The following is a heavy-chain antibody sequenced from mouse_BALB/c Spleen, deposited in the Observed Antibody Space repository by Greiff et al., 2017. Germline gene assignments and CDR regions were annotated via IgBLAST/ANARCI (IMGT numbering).Heavy chain of an antibody. CDR2: ISSGGST. CDR3: ARGLLLRTLDY. CDR1: GFTFSSYA. V-gene: IGHV5-6-5*01. Sequence: EVKLVESGGGLVKPGGSLKLSCAASGFTFSSYAMSWVRQTPEKRLEWVASISSGGSTYYPASVKGRFTISRDNARNILYLQMSSLRSEDTAMYYCARGLLLRTLDYWGQGTTLTVSS. D-gene: IGHD1-1*01. J-gene: IGHJ2*01.